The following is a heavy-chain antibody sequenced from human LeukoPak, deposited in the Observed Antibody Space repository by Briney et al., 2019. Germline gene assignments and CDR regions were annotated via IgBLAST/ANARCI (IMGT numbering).Heavy chain of an antibody. Sequence: GESLKISCKGSGYSFTSYWIGWVRQMPGKGLEWMGIIYPGDSDTRYSPSFQGQVTISADKSISTAYLQWSSLRASDTAMYYCASTAYSGYDYGGFDYWGRGTLVTVSS. CDR2: IYPGDSDT. D-gene: IGHD5-12*01. V-gene: IGHV5-51*01. CDR3: ASTAYSGYDYGGFDY. J-gene: IGHJ4*02. CDR1: GYSFTSYW.